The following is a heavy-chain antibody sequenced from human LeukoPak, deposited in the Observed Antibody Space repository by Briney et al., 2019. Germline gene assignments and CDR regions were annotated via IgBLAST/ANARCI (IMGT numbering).Heavy chain of an antibody. CDR2: FDGNAHGT. CDR3: ARDRVAAAGTNWFDP. D-gene: IGHD6-13*01. CDR1: GFTFSQFG. Sequence: GGSLRLSCATSGFTFSQFGMTWVRQPPGKGLEWVASFDGNAHGTYFADSVKGRCTISSDNSKNTVYLQMNSLRAEDTAVYYCARDRVAAAGTNWFDPWGQGTLVTVSS. J-gene: IGHJ5*02. V-gene: IGHV3-23*01.